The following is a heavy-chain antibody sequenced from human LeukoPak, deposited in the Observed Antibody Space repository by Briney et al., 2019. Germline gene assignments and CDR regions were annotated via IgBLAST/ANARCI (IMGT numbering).Heavy chain of an antibody. CDR3: ARWRGSTSERSDY. Sequence: PGGSLRLSCTASGFTFSDYWMTWVRQAPGKGLEWVANIKQDRSAKYYVDSVKGRFTISRDNAKNSLYLQMDSLRVEDTATYYCARWRGSTSERSDYWGQGTLVTVSS. CDR2: IKQDRSAK. V-gene: IGHV3-7*01. D-gene: IGHD2-2*01. CDR1: GFTFSDYW. J-gene: IGHJ4*02.